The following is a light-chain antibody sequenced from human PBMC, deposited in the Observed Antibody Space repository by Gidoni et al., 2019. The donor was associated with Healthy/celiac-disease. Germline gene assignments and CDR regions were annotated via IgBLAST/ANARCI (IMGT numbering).Light chain of an antibody. V-gene: IGKV3-11*01. CDR2: DAS. CDR3: QQRSNWPPESFT. J-gene: IGKJ3*01. CDR1: QSVSSY. Sequence: EIVLTQSPATLSLSQGERATLSGRASQSVSSYLAWYQQNPGQAPRLLIYDASNRATGIPARFSGSGSGTDFTINISSIETEDFAVYYCQQRSNWPPESFTFGPGTKVDIK.